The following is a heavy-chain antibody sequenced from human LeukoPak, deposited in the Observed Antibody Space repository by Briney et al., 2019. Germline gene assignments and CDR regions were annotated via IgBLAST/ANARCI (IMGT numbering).Heavy chain of an antibody. CDR3: AKDSSMVRGVITDFDY. CDR1: GFTFSSYA. CDR2: ISGSGGST. Sequence: PGGSLRLSCAASGFTFSSYAMSWVRQAPGKGLEWVSAISGSGGSTYHADSVKGRFTISRDNSKNTLYLQMNSLRAEDTAVYYCAKDSSMVRGVITDFDYWGQGTLVTVSS. J-gene: IGHJ4*02. D-gene: IGHD3-10*01. V-gene: IGHV3-23*01.